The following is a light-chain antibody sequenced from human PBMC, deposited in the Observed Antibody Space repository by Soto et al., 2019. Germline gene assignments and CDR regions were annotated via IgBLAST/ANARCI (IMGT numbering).Light chain of an antibody. Sequence: QAVVTQPPSTSGPPGQRVTISCSGGSSNIGSNYVFWYQQLPGTAPKLLIYKNNQRPSGVPDRLSGSKSATSASLAISGLRSEDEADYYCAAWDDSLSGLVFGGGTKLTVL. CDR3: AAWDDSLSGLV. CDR1: SSNIGSNY. V-gene: IGLV1-47*01. J-gene: IGLJ3*02. CDR2: KNN.